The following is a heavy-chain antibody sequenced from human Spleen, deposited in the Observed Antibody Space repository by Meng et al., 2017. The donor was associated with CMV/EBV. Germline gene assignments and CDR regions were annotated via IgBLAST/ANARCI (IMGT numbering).Heavy chain of an antibody. CDR2: IYHSGST. D-gene: IGHD1-26*01. Sequence: SETLSLTCTVSGGSISSYYWGWIRQPPGKGLEWIGSIYHSGSTYYNPSLKSRVTISVDTSKNQFSLKLSSVTAADTAVYYCARGATPIPDYWGQGTLVTVSS. CDR3: ARGATPIPDY. CDR1: GGSISSYY. J-gene: IGHJ4*02. V-gene: IGHV4-38-2*02.